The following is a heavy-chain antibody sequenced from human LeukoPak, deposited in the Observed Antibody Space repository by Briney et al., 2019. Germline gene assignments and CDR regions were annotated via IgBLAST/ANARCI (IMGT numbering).Heavy chain of an antibody. J-gene: IGHJ4*02. Sequence: ASVKVSCKASGYTFTSYGISWVRQAPGQGLEWMGWVSAYNGNTNYAQKLQGRVTTTTDTSTSTAYMELRSLRSDDTAVYYCARAPRTGGSYYFAYWGQGTLVTVSS. D-gene: IGHD1-26*01. CDR2: VSAYNGNT. CDR1: GYTFTSYG. V-gene: IGHV1-18*01. CDR3: ARAPRTGGSYYFAY.